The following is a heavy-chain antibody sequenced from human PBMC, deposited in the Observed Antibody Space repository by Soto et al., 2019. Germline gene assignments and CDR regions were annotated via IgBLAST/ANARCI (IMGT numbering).Heavy chain of an antibody. J-gene: IGHJ3*02. CDR2: ISRSSRHI. Sequence: GGSLRLSCAASGFPFSGYAMSWVRQAPGKGLEWVSSISRSSRHIYYADSVKGRFTISRDDAKNSLFLQMNSLRAQDTAVYYCARGRGDYYYDSSGYYVDGFDIWGQGTMVTVS. CDR1: GFPFSGYA. D-gene: IGHD3-22*01. V-gene: IGHV3-21*01. CDR3: ARGRGDYYYDSSGYYVDGFDI.